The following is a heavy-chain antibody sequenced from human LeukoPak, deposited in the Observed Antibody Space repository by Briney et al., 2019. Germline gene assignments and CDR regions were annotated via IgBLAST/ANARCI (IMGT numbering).Heavy chain of an antibody. CDR1: GYTFFSSG. D-gene: IGHD5-12*01. Sequence: ASVKVSCKASGYTFFSSGISWVRQAPGQGLEWMGWISPYNDDTRYEQTLQGRVTMTTDTSTSTVYMELRSLRSDDTAVYYCARSGSGYNPIDFWGQGTRVTVSS. J-gene: IGHJ4*02. V-gene: IGHV1-18*01. CDR3: ARSGSGYNPIDF. CDR2: ISPYNDDT.